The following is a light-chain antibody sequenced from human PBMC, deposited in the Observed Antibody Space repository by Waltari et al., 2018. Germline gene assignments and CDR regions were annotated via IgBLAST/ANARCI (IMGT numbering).Light chain of an antibody. CDR2: GAF. J-gene: IGKJ1*01. V-gene: IGKV3-20*01. CDR1: QSVGRS. CDR3: QHYVRLPAT. Sequence: IVLTQSPGTLSLSPGERATLSCRASQSVGRSLARYQQKPGQAPRLVIDGAFSRATGIPDRFSGSGSGTDCSLTISRLEPEDVAVYYCQHYVRLPATFGQGTKVEIK.